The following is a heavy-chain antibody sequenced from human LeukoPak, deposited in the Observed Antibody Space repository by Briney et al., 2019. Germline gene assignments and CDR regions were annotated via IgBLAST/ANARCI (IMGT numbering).Heavy chain of an antibody. CDR3: ARKLGVTTSGYYYYMDV. D-gene: IGHD4-17*01. V-gene: IGHV1-2*02. CDR2: INPNSGGT. CDR1: GYTFTGYY. Sequence: ASVKVSCKASGYTFTGYYMHWVRQAPGQGLEWMGWINPNSGGTNYAQKFQGRVTMTRDTSISTAYMELSRLRSDDTAVYYCARKLGVTTSGYYYYMDVWGKGTTVTVSS. J-gene: IGHJ6*03.